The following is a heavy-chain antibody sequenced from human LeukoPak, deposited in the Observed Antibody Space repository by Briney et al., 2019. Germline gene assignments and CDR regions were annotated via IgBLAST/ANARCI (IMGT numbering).Heavy chain of an antibody. J-gene: IGHJ4*02. Sequence: SETLSLTCTVSGGSISSYYWSWIRQPAGKGLEWIGRIYTSGSTNYNPSLKSRVTISLEKSKNQFSLTLSSVTAADTAVYYCARSTAMVPLDYWGQGTLVTVSS. CDR3: ARSTAMVPLDY. D-gene: IGHD5-18*01. CDR1: GGSISSYY. CDR2: IYTSGST. V-gene: IGHV4-4*07.